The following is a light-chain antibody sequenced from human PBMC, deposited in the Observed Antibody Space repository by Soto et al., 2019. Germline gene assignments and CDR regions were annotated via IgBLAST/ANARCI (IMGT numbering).Light chain of an antibody. Sequence: EIVLTQSPGTLSLSPGERATLSCRASQSVSSSYVAWSQKTPAQAPRLLIHGASSRATGLPDRFSGSVSGTDYTLTISILESEDLEVFYCLQYGDSPWTFGQGTKGESK. CDR3: LQYGDSPWT. CDR1: QSVSSSY. J-gene: IGKJ1*01. CDR2: GAS. V-gene: IGKV3-20*01.